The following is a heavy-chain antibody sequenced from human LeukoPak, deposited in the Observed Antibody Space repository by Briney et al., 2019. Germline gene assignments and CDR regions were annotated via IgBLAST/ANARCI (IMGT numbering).Heavy chain of an antibody. Sequence: ASVKVSCKASGYTFTSYYMHWVRQAPGQGLEWMGIINPSGGSTSYAQKLQGRVTMTTDTSTSTAYMELRSLRSDDTAVYYCARTTTETYFDWLLQVIRRDYYYYYMDVWGKGTTVTVSS. V-gene: IGHV1-46*01. CDR3: ARTTTETYFDWLLQVIRRDYYYYYMDV. CDR1: GYTFTSYY. J-gene: IGHJ6*03. CDR2: INPSGGST. D-gene: IGHD3-9*01.